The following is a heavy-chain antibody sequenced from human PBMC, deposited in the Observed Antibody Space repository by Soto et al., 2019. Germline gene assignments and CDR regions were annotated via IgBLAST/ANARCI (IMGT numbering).Heavy chain of an antibody. V-gene: IGHV4-34*01. CDR2: INHSGST. D-gene: IGHD5-12*01. CDR1: GGSFSGYY. Sequence: KPSETLSLTCAVYGGSFSGYYWSWIRQPPGKGLEWIGEINHSGSTNYNPSLKSRVTISVDTSKNQFSLKLSSVTAADTAVYYCASSRWLQFGWFDPWGQGTLVTVSS. CDR3: ASSRWLQFGWFDP. J-gene: IGHJ5*02.